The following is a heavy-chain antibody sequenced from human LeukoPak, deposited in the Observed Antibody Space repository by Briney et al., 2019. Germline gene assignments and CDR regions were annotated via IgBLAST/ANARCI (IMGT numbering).Heavy chain of an antibody. CDR3: ARDSVYSYGIYFDC. V-gene: IGHV3-48*03. CDR1: GFTFSSYE. D-gene: IGHD5-18*01. Sequence: GGSLRLSCAASGFTFSSYEMNWVRQAPGKGLEWVSYISSSGSTIYYADSVKGRFTISRDNAKNSLYLQMNSLRAEDTAVYYCARDSVYSYGIYFDCWGQGTLVTVSS. J-gene: IGHJ4*02. CDR2: ISSSGSTI.